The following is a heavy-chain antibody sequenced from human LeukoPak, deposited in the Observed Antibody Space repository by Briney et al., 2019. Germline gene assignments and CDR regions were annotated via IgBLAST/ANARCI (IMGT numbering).Heavy chain of an antibody. J-gene: IGHJ3*02. V-gene: IGHV4-61*02. CDR3: AREYYYDSSGYYYWRFYAFDI. D-gene: IGHD3-22*01. Sequence: SETLSLTCTVSGGSISSSSYYWSWIRQPAGKGLEWIGRIYTSGSTNYNLSLKSRVTMSVDTSKNQFSLKLSSVTAADTAVYYCAREYYYDSSGYYYWRFYAFDIWGQGTMVTVSS. CDR1: GGSISSSSYY. CDR2: IYTSGST.